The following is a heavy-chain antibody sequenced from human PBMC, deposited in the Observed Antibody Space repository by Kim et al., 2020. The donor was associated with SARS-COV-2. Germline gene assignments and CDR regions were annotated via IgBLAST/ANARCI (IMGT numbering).Heavy chain of an antibody. D-gene: IGHD1-26*01. V-gene: IGHV1-18*01. CDR3: ARDRGPIVKYYGMDV. CDR1: GYTFTSYG. Sequence: ASVKVSCKASGYTFTSYGISWVRQAPGQGLEWMGWISAYNGNTNYAQKLQGRVTMTTDTSTSTAYMELRSLRSDDTAVYYCARDRGPIVKYYGMDVWGQGTTVTVSS. J-gene: IGHJ6*02. CDR2: ISAYNGNT.